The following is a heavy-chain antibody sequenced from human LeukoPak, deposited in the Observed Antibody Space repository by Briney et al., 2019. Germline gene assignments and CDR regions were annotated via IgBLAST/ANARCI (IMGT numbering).Heavy chain of an antibody. V-gene: IGHV1-18*01. Sequence: GASVKVSCKTSGFTFSIYGFSWVRQAPGQGLEWMGWIGRNNGNTKFAQKLQGRVTMTTDTSTTTAYMELRSLRSDDTAVYFCARDRGDYCFDYWGQGTLVSVSS. CDR3: ARDRGDYCFDY. CDR2: IGRNNGNT. J-gene: IGHJ4*02. CDR1: GFTFSIYG. D-gene: IGHD6-25*01.